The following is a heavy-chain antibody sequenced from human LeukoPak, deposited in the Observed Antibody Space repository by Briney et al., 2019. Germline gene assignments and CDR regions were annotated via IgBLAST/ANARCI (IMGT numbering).Heavy chain of an antibody. V-gene: IGHV3-33*06. CDR1: GFPFSTYG. Sequence: GGSLRLSCAASGFPFSTYGLPWVRQAPGKGLEWVAVIWFDGSIKYYADSVKGRFTISRDNSKNTLYLQMNSLRAEDTAVYYCAKDSYSSVNPDAFDIWGQGTMVTVSS. CDR2: IWFDGSIK. CDR3: AKDSYSSVNPDAFDI. D-gene: IGHD6-25*01. J-gene: IGHJ3*02.